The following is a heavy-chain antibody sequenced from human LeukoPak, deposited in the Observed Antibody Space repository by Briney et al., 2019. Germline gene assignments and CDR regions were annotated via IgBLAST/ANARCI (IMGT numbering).Heavy chain of an antibody. D-gene: IGHD6-19*01. J-gene: IGHJ4*02. CDR1: GFTFSSYS. V-gene: IGHV3-48*01. Sequence: GGSLRLSCAASGFTFSSYSMNWVRQAPGKGLEWVSYISSSSSTIYYADSVKGRFTISRDNSKNTLYLQMNSLRAEDTAVYYCARRSQYSSGWDFDYWGQGTLVTVSS. CDR3: ARRSQYSSGWDFDY. CDR2: ISSSSSTI.